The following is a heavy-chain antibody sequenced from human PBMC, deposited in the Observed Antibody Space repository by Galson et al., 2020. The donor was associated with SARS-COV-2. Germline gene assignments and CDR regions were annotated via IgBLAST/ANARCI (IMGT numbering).Heavy chain of an antibody. CDR3: ARHHYGEDAPEAFGI. CDR1: ATSISSGSYS. D-gene: IGHD4-17*01. Sequence: SEPLSLTSAVPATSISSGSYSWNWIRQPPGKGLEWIGYISHSGGTYYNPSLKRRVTISGDRSKNQFSLRLSSVTAADTAVYYCARHHYGEDAPEAFGIWGPGTRVTVAS. J-gene: IGHJ3*02. V-gene: IGHV4-30-2*01. CDR2: ISHSGGT.